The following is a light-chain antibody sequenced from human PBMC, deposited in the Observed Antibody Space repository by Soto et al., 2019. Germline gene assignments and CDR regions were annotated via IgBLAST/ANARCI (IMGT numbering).Light chain of an antibody. V-gene: IGLV2-8*01. CDR1: SSDIGGSDY. Sequence: QSALTQPPSASGSPGQSVTISCTGASSDIGGSDYVSWYQQHPGKAPKLMIYDVNMRPSGVPNRFSGSKSGNTASLTVSGLHAEDEADYYCSSYAGSNNFGVFGAGTKVTVL. CDR2: DVN. J-gene: IGLJ1*01. CDR3: SSYAGSNNFGV.